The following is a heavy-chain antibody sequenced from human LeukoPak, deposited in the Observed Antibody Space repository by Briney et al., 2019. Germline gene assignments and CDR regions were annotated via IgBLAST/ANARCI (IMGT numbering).Heavy chain of an antibody. CDR1: GFTFSDYY. Sequence: PGGSLRLSCAASGFTFSDYYMSWIRQAPGKGLEWVSYISSSGSTIYYADSVKGRFTISRDNAKNSLYLQMNSLRAEDTAVYYCASLMNRDYDGLYYFDYWGQGTLVTVSS. CDR3: ASLMNRDYDGLYYFDY. CDR2: ISSSGSTI. D-gene: IGHD4-23*01. J-gene: IGHJ4*02. V-gene: IGHV3-11*04.